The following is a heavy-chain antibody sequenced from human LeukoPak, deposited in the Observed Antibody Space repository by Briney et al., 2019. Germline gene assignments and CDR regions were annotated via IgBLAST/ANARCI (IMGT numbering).Heavy chain of an antibody. CDR3: ARDGVTGSGSQTTQFDY. CDR1: GGSISSYY. D-gene: IGHD1-26*01. J-gene: IGHJ4*02. V-gene: IGHV4-59*12. Sequence: SETLSLTCTVSGGSISSYYWSWIRQPPGKGLEWIGYIYYSGSTNYNPSLKSRVTISVDTSKNQFSLKLNSVTPEDTAVYYCARDGVTGSGSQTTQFDYWGQGTLVTVSS. CDR2: IYYSGST.